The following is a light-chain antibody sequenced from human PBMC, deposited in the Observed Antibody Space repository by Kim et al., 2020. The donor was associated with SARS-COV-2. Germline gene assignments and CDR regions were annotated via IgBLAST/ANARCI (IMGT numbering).Light chain of an antibody. J-gene: IGLJ3*02. CDR3: AIWYSNTWV. Sequence: FTCTLRSCIHVDIYNIFWYQQKPGSLPRYLLRYKSDSNKEQGSGVPSRFSGSKDASTNAGLLLISGLQAEDEADYYCAIWYSNTWVFGGGTQLTVL. CDR1: SCIHVDIYN. V-gene: IGLV5-39*01. CDR2: YKSDSNK.